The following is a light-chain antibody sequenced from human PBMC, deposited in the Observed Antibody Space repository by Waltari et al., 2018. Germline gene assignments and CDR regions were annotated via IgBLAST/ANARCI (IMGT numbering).Light chain of an antibody. CDR2: KAS. CDR3: LQYNSYPWT. Sequence: DIQVTQSPSTLSASVGVRVTITCRASQSIVVWLAWYQQKPGKAPRLLIYKASYLESGVPSRFSGSGSGTAFTLTISSLQADDFATYYCLQYNSYPWTFGQGTKVEIK. V-gene: IGKV1-5*03. J-gene: IGKJ1*01. CDR1: QSIVVW.